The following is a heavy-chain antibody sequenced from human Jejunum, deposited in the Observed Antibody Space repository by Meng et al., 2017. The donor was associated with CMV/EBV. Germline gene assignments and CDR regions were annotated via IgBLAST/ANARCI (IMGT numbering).Heavy chain of an antibody. D-gene: IGHD3-10*01. CDR3: AKDLYGSGNYRFDH. Sequence: ASGFKFHNSAKHRVRQAPRQGLEWVGVLSYDGSEKYYADSVKGRFTFSRDNSKNTLYLHMNSLRAEDTAVYYCAKDLYGSGNYRFDHWGQGTLVTVSS. CDR1: GFKFHNSA. CDR2: LSYDGSEK. J-gene: IGHJ4*02. V-gene: IGHV3-30-3*01.